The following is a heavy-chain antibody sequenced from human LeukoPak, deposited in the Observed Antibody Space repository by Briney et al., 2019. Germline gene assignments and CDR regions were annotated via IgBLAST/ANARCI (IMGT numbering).Heavy chain of an antibody. CDR3: ATSGLSRFGF. Sequence: PGGSLRLSCTASGFTFSSYGMHWVRQAPGKGLEWVALISYDGSNKDYADLVRGRFTISRDNSKNTLYLQMNSLRAEDTAVYYCATSGLSRFGFWGQGTLVTVSS. D-gene: IGHD2/OR15-2a*01. CDR1: GFTFSSYG. CDR2: ISYDGSNK. J-gene: IGHJ4*02. V-gene: IGHV3-30*03.